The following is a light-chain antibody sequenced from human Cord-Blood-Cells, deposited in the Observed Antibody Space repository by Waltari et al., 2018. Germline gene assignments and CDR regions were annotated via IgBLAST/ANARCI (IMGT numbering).Light chain of an antibody. CDR3: QQSYSTPRT. CDR2: AAS. V-gene: IGKV1-39*01. CDR1: QSISSY. Sequence: DIQMTQSPSSLSASVGDRVTITCRASQSISSYLNWYQQKPGKAPKLLSYAASSLQSGVPSMFSGSGAGTDFTLTISSLQPEDFATYYCQQSYSTPRTFGQGTKVEIK. J-gene: IGKJ1*01.